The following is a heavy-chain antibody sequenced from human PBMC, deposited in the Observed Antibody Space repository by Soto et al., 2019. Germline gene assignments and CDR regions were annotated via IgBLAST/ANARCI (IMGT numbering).Heavy chain of an antibody. J-gene: IGHJ6*02. D-gene: IGHD5-12*01. CDR2: ISSGSTYI. Sequence: EVQLVESGGGLVKPGGSLRLSCAASGFTFSSYSMNWVRQAPGKGLEWVSSISSGSTYIYYADSVKGRFTISRDNAKNSLYLQMNSLRAEDTAVYYCASRRLRDGYLYGPYYDYYGMDVWGQGTTVTVSS. CDR1: GFTFSSYS. V-gene: IGHV3-21*01. CDR3: ASRRLRDGYLYGPYYDYYGMDV.